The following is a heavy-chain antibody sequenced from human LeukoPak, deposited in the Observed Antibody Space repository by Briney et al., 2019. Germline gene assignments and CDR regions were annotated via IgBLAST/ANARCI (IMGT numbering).Heavy chain of an antibody. D-gene: IGHD3-10*01. CDR1: GYTLIELS. J-gene: IGHJ4*02. V-gene: IGHV1-24*01. CDR2: FDREDDET. Sequence: ASVTVSCKVSGYTLIELSLNWVRQTPGKGLEWMGGFDREDDETIYVQKFQGRVTMTEDTSTDTAYMELSSLRSEDTAVYYCATGGPFSRSFAYWGQGTLVTVSS. CDR3: ATGGPFSRSFAY.